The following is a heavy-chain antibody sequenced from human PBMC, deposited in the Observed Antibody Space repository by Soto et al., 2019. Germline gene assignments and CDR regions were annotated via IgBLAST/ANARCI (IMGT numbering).Heavy chain of an antibody. J-gene: IGHJ4*02. D-gene: IGHD3-10*01. CDR1: GFSLNTDGVG. V-gene: IGHV2-5*01. CDR2: IYWNDDK. CDR3: ASLPILYGPGSYRFDF. Sequence: SGPTLVNPTQTLALTCTFSGFSLNTDGVGVGWIRQPPGKALEWPSLIYWNDDKRYNPSLRSRLTIAKDTSKNQVVLTMTGMDPVDTAAYYWASLPILYGPGSYRFDFWGQGTMVTVYS.